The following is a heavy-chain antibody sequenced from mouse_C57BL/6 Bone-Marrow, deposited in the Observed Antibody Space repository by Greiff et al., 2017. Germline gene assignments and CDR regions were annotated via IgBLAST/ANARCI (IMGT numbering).Heavy chain of an antibody. CDR1: GFNIKDYY. J-gene: IGHJ3*01. D-gene: IGHD1-2*01. Sequence: VQLQQSGAELVKPGASVKLSCTASGFNIKDYYMHWVKQRTEQGLEWIGRIDPEDGETEYAPKFQGKATITADTSSNTAYLQLSSLTSEDTAVYYCARTLLIFAYWGQGTLVTVSA. CDR3: ARTLLIFAY. CDR2: IDPEDGET. V-gene: IGHV14-2*01.